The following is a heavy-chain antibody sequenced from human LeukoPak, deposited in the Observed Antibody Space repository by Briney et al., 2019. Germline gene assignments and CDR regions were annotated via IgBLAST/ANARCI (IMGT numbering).Heavy chain of an antibody. Sequence: PGGSLRLSCAASGFTFSSYWMHWVRQAPGKGLVWVSRINSDGSSTSYADSVKGRFTISRDNAKNTLYLQMNSLRAEDTAVYYCARDPDASWYYYYGMDVWGQGTTVTVSS. CDR3: ARDPDASWYYYYGMDV. J-gene: IGHJ6*02. CDR1: GFTFSSYW. D-gene: IGHD2-2*01. V-gene: IGHV3-74*01. CDR2: INSDGSST.